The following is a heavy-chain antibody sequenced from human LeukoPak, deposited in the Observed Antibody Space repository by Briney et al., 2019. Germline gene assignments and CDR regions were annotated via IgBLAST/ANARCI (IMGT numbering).Heavy chain of an antibody. CDR1: GGSISSGGYY. CDR2: IYYSGST. Sequence: SQTLSLTCTVSGGSISSGGYYWSWIRQHPGKGLEWIGYIYYSGSTYYIPSLKSRVTISVDTSKNQFSLKLSSVTAADTAVYYCARGDVVEYYFDYWGQGTLVTVSS. CDR3: ARGDVVEYYFDY. V-gene: IGHV4-31*03. J-gene: IGHJ4*02. D-gene: IGHD5-12*01.